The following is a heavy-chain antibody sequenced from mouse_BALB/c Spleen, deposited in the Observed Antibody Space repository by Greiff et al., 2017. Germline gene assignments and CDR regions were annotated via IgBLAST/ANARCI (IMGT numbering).Heavy chain of an antibody. CDR2: IDPANGNT. Sequence: EVKLVESGAELVKPGASVKLSCTASGFNFTDTYMHWVKQRPEQGLEWIGRIDPANGNTNYDPKFQGKATITVDTSSNTAYLQLSSLTSEDTAVYYCGSSDYPYAMDYWGQGTSVTVSS. V-gene: IGHV14-3*02. CDR3: GSSDYPYAMDY. J-gene: IGHJ4*01. D-gene: IGHD2-4*01. CDR1: GFNFTDTY.